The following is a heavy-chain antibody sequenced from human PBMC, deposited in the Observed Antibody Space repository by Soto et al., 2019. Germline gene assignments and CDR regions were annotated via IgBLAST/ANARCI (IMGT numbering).Heavy chain of an antibody. D-gene: IGHD3-22*01. Sequence: EVQLVQSGAEVKKPGESLRISCKGSGYSFTSYWISWVRQMPGKGLEWMGRIDPSDSYTNYSPSFQGHVTLSADKSISTAYLQWSSLKASDTAMYYCARHPYYYDSSGYSSGWFDPWGQGTLVTVSS. CDR1: GYSFTSYW. V-gene: IGHV5-10-1*01. CDR3: ARHPYYYDSSGYSSGWFDP. CDR2: IDPSDSYT. J-gene: IGHJ5*02.